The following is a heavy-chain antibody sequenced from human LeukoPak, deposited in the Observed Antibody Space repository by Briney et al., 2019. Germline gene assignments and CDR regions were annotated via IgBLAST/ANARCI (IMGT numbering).Heavy chain of an antibody. J-gene: IGHJ4*02. V-gene: IGHV1-69-2*01. D-gene: IGHD1-26*01. CDR2: VDPEDGET. CDR1: GYTFTDYY. CDR3: ATRGATTGGDY. Sequence: ASVKVSCKVSGYTFTDYYMHWVQQAPGKGLEWMGLVDPEDGETIYAEKFQGRVTITADTSTDTAYMGLSSLRSEDTAVYYCATRGATTGGDYWGQGTLVTVSS.